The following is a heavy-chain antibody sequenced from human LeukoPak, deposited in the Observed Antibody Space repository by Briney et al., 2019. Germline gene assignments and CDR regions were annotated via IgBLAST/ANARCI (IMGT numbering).Heavy chain of an antibody. J-gene: IGHJ4*02. CDR1: GLTFSSYG. CDR3: AKDLISMVRGVITALDY. Sequence: GGSLRLSCAASGLTFSSYGMHWVRQAPGKGLEWVAVISYDGSNKYYADSVKGRFTISRDNSKNTLYLQMNSLRPEDTAVYYCAKDLISMVRGVITALDYWGQGTLVTVSS. V-gene: IGHV3-30*18. D-gene: IGHD3-10*01. CDR2: ISYDGSNK.